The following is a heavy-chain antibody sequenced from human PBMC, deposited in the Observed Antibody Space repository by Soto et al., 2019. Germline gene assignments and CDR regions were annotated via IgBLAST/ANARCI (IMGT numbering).Heavy chain of an antibody. D-gene: IGHD3-10*01. CDR1: GFTFNNYA. V-gene: IGHV3-23*01. J-gene: IGHJ4*02. CDR2: ISASGGST. Sequence: EEQLLESGGGIVQPGTSLRLSCAVSGFTFNNYAMNWVRQAPGKGLEWISGISASGGSTYYADSVKGRFTISRDSSKNTLYLQMNSLRADDTAIYYCAIHFYYGSGTYHAVDYWGQGTLVTVSS. CDR3: AIHFYYGSGTYHAVDY.